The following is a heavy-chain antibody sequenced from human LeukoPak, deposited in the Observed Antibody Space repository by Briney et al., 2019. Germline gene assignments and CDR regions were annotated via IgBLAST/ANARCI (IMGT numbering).Heavy chain of an antibody. CDR2: INPKSGDT. V-gene: IGHV1-2*02. CDR3: ARGQRAHVEWYYCMDV. CDR1: GYSFTGYY. Sequence: GASVKVSCKASGYSFTGYYIHWVRQAPGQGLEWMGWINPKSGDTNYDEKFQGGVTVTRDTSISTVYMELRSLTSDDTAVYYCARGQRAHVEWYYCMDVWGKGTTVTVSS. D-gene: IGHD1-26*01. J-gene: IGHJ6*03.